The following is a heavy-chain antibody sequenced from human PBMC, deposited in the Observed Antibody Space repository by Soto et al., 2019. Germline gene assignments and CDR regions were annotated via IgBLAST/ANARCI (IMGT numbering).Heavy chain of an antibody. CDR2: ISGSGGST. D-gene: IGHD5-18*01. CDR1: GFTFSSYA. Sequence: PGGSLRLSCAASGFTFSSYAMSWVRQAPGKGLEWVSAISGSGGSTYYADSVKGRFTISRDNSKNTLYLQMNSLRAEDTAVYYCAKLRGPSWIQLWTPFDYWGQGTLVTVSS. CDR3: AKLRGPSWIQLWTPFDY. V-gene: IGHV3-23*01. J-gene: IGHJ4*02.